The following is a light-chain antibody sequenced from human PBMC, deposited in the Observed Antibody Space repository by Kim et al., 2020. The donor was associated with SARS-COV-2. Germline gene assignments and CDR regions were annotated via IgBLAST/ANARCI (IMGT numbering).Light chain of an antibody. Sequence: SSTISCRATSRAFGRDNSVSWYRQPPGATPKLLIYEVSSRPSGVPDRFSGSKSGNTASLTISGLQTEDEADYYCASFTVSTSLVFGGGTQLTVL. CDR3: ASFTVSTSLV. CDR2: EVS. CDR1: SRAFGRDNS. J-gene: IGLJ3*02. V-gene: IGLV2-18*02.